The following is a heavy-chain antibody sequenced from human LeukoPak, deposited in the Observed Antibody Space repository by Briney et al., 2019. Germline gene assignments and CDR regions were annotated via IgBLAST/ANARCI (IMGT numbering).Heavy chain of an antibody. CDR3: ARGITYYDILDYGMDV. J-gene: IGHJ6*02. Sequence: PGGSLRLSCAASGFTFSSYCMHWVRQAPGKGLVWVSRINSDGSSTSYADSVKGRFTISRDNAKNTLYLQMNSLRAEDTAVYYCARGITYYDILDYGMDVWGQGTTVTVSS. D-gene: IGHD3-9*01. V-gene: IGHV3-74*01. CDR1: GFTFSSYC. CDR2: INSDGSST.